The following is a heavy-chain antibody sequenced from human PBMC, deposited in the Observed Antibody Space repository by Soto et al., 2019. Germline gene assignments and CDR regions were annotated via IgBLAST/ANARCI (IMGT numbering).Heavy chain of an antibody. CDR1: GFTFSSYG. D-gene: IGHD6-13*01. CDR2: IWYDGSNK. J-gene: IGHJ4*02. Sequence: VGSLRLSCAASGFTFSSYGMHWVRQAPGKGLEWVAVIWYDGSNKYYADSVKGRFTISRDNSKNTLYLQMNSLRAEDTAVYYCARNEGKYSSSWYWFDYWGQGTLVTVS. V-gene: IGHV3-33*01. CDR3: ARNEGKYSSSWYWFDY.